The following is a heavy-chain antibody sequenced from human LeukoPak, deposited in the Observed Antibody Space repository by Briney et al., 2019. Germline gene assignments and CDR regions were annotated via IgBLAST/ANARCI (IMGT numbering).Heavy chain of an antibody. Sequence: PGGSLRLSCAASGFTFSSYAMNWVRQAPGKGLEWVSAISGSGGRTYYADTVKGRFTISRDNSKNTLYLQMNSLGAEDTVVYYCAKDRERGYCTNGVCYHDSWGQGTLVTVSS. D-gene: IGHD2-8*01. CDR1: GFTFSSYA. CDR2: ISGSGGRT. V-gene: IGHV3-23*01. J-gene: IGHJ4*02. CDR3: AKDRERGYCTNGVCYHDS.